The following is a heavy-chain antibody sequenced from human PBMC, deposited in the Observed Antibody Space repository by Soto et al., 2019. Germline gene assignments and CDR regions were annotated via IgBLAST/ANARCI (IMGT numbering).Heavy chain of an antibody. CDR1: GFTFSSYG. CDR3: AKCRYYDSSGYYTYYYYGIDV. Sequence: QVQLVESGGGVVQPGRSLRLSCAASGFTFSSYGMHWVRQAPGKGLEWVAVISYDGSNKYYADSVKGRFTISRDNSKNTLYLQMNSLRAEDTAVYYCAKCRYYDSSGYYTYYYYGIDVWGQGTTVTVSS. D-gene: IGHD3-22*01. J-gene: IGHJ6*02. V-gene: IGHV3-30*18. CDR2: ISYDGSNK.